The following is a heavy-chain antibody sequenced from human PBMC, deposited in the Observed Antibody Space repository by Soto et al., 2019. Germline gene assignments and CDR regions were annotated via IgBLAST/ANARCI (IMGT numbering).Heavy chain of an antibody. Sequence: SETLSLTCTVSGGSISSGGYYWTWIRQPPGTGLEWIGEINHSGSTNYNPSLKSRVTISVDTSKNQFSLKLTSVTAADTAVYYYARDKITGLFDYWAQGTLVTGSS. CDR2: INHSGST. J-gene: IGHJ4*02. CDR3: ARDKITGLFDY. V-gene: IGHV4-39*07. D-gene: IGHD2-8*02. CDR1: GGSISSGGYY.